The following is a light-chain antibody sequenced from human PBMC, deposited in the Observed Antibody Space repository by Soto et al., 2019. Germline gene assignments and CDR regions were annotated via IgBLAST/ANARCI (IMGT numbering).Light chain of an antibody. Sequence: DIQMTQSPSTLFASVGDRVTITCRASQSVRNWLAWYQQKPGGAPQLLIYDSSTLEPGVPSRFRGSGSGTEFTLTINGLQPDDFATYYCQHYKMYSPWTFGQGTKVDIK. J-gene: IGKJ1*01. V-gene: IGKV1-5*01. CDR2: DSS. CDR1: QSVRNW. CDR3: QHYKMYSPWT.